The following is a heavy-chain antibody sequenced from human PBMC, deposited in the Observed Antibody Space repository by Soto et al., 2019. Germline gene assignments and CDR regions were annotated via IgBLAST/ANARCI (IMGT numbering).Heavy chain of an antibody. Sequence: EVQLVESGGGLVQPGGSLRLSCAASGFTFSDHYMDWVRQAPGKGLEWVGRTRNKANSYTTEYAASVKGRFTISRDDSKNSLYLQMNSLKTEDTAVYYCARVVPAASYYYYGMDVWGQGTTVTVSS. CDR2: TRNKANSYTT. CDR3: ARVVPAASYYYYGMDV. J-gene: IGHJ6*02. CDR1: GFTFSDHY. V-gene: IGHV3-72*01. D-gene: IGHD2-2*01.